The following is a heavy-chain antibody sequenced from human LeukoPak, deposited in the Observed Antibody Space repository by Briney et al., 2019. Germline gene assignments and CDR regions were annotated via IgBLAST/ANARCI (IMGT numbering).Heavy chain of an antibody. J-gene: IGHJ4*02. V-gene: IGHV3-7*01. CDR1: AFTFSTYW. D-gene: IGHD4-23*01. CDR2: IKEDGSEI. Sequence: GGSLRLSCAASAFTFSTYWMSWVRQAPGKGLEWVANIKEDGSEINYVDSVKGRFTISRDNAKNSLYLQMNSLRVEDTAVYYCARDRGYSSFDYWGQGTLVIVSS. CDR3: ARDRGYSSFDY.